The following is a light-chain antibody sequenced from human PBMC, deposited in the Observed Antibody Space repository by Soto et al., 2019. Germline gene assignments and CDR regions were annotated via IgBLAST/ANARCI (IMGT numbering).Light chain of an antibody. CDR3: LQYGSLWAFGERHDSLWT. J-gene: IGKJ1*01. V-gene: IGKV1-5*03. CDR2: KAS. Sequence: DIQMTQSPSTLSASVGDRVTITCRASQSISDWLAWYQQKPGKAPKLLIYKASSLDSGVPSRFSGSGSGTEFTLTISCLQPDDFATSYRLQYGSLWAFGERHDSLWTFGKGTKV. CDR1: QSISDW.